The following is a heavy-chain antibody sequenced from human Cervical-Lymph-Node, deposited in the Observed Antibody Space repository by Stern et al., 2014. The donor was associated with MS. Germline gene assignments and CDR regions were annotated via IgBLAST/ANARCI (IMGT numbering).Heavy chain of an antibody. CDR3: AKTLGRSYHDPFDM. V-gene: IGHV3-9*01. CDR2: ISWNGGSR. Sequence: QLVESGGGLVQTGRSLRLSCVASGFTFDDYAMHLVRHAPGKGLEWVSGISWNGGSRNSADSVKDRVTISRDNAKNSLYLQMSSLRPEDTAFYYCAKTLGRSYHDPFDMWGQGTMVIVSS. CDR1: GFTFDDYA. J-gene: IGHJ3*02. D-gene: IGHD3-16*02.